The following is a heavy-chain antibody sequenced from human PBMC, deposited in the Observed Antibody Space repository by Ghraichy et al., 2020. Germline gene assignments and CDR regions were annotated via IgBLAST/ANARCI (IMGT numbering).Heavy chain of an antibody. CDR3: ARDSWFDY. J-gene: IGHJ4*02. CDR1: SYSISSGYY. V-gene: IGHV4-38-2*02. CDR2: IHHRGNT. Sequence: SETLSLTCTVSSYSISSGYYWGWLRQPPGKRLEWIGSIHHRGNTYYNPSLKSRVTMSVDTSKNQFSLKLSSVIAADTAVYYCARDSWFDYWGQGTLVTVSS.